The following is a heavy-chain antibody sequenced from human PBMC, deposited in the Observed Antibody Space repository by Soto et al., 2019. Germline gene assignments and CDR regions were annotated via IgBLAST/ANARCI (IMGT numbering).Heavy chain of an antibody. V-gene: IGHV3-21*01. CDR3: ARDARYYYGSGSYKGYYGMDV. D-gene: IGHD3-10*01. J-gene: IGHJ6*02. CDR1: GFTFSGYS. Sequence: GGSLRLSCAASGFTFSGYSMNWVRQAPGKGLEWVSSISSSSYIYYADSVKGRFTISRDNAKNSLYLQMNSLRAEDTAVYYCARDARYYYGSGSYKGYYGMDVWGQGTTVTVSS. CDR2: ISSSSYI.